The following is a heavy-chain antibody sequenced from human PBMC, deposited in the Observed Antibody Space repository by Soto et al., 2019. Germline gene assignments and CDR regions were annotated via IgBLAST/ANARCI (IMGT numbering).Heavy chain of an antibody. CDR1: GFTFSTYW. J-gene: IGHJ4*02. D-gene: IGHD3-22*01. CDR2: IKTDGTYA. Sequence: EVQLVESGGDLVQPGGSLRLSCAASGFTFSTYWMHWVRQAPGKGLLWVSRIKTDGTYATSADSVKGRFTISRDNAKNTLYLQMNSLGVEDAAVYYCAAGGSGYYANWGQGTLVTVSS. CDR3: AAGGSGYYAN. V-gene: IGHV3-74*01.